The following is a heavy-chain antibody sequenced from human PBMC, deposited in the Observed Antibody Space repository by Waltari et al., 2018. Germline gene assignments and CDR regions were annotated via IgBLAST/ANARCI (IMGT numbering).Heavy chain of an antibody. V-gene: IGHV1-3*01. Sequence: QVQLVQSGAEGKKPGASVKVSCKASGYTFTTYAMHWVRQAPGQSLEWMGWINAGNGKIRYSQRFQDRVSITRDTSANTAYMELSSLRSGDTAVYYCVRGWGKTLDSFDIWGRGTMVTVS. CDR2: INAGNGKI. J-gene: IGHJ3*02. CDR3: VRGWGKTLDSFDI. CDR1: GYTFTTYA. D-gene: IGHD7-27*01.